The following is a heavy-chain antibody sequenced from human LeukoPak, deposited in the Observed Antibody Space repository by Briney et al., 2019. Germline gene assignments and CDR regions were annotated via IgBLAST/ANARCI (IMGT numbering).Heavy chain of an antibody. CDR2: ISWNSGSI. Sequence: AGGSLRLSCAASGFTFDGYAMHWVRQAPGKGLEWVSGISWNSGSIGYADSVKGRFTISRDNAKNSLYLQMNSLRAEDTAVYYCARDHPITMIVVEAYDAFDIWGQGTMVTVSS. CDR1: GFTFDGYA. J-gene: IGHJ3*02. D-gene: IGHD3-22*01. V-gene: IGHV3-9*01. CDR3: ARDHPITMIVVEAYDAFDI.